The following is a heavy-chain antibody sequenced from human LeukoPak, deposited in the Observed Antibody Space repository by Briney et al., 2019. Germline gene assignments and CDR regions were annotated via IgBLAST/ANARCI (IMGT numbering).Heavy chain of an antibody. D-gene: IGHD1/OR15-1a*01. CDR3: ARAFVVEQEIPFDY. J-gene: IGHJ4*02. CDR1: GXXXXXXX. V-gene: IGHV3-48*03. Sequence: GGSLRLSCAXXGXXXXXXXXXXXXXAXXXXLXXVXXXXSTGXTXYXAXSVXGRFXIXRDNARNSLHLQMNSLRAEDTAXYYCARAFVVEQEIPFDYWGLGTLVSVSS. CDR2: XXSTGXTX.